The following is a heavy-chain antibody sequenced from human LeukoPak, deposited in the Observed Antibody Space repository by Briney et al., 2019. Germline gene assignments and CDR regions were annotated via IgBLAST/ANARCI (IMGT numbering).Heavy chain of an antibody. V-gene: IGHV1-18*01. J-gene: IGHJ4*02. Sequence: ASGKVSCKASGYTFTSYGISWVRQAPGQGLEWMGWISAYNGNTDYAQKLQGRVTMTTDTSTSTAYMELRSLRSDDTAVYYCARDPVGELLWFGELSAPDYWGQGTLVTVSS. CDR2: ISAYNGNT. CDR1: GYTFTSYG. D-gene: IGHD3-10*01. CDR3: ARDPVGELLWFGELSAPDY.